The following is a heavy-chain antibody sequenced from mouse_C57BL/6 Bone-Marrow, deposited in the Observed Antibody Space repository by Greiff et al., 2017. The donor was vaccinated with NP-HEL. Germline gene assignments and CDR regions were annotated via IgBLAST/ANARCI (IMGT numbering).Heavy chain of an antibody. V-gene: IGHV5-9-1*02. CDR2: ISSGGDYI. Sequence: EVKLVESGEGLVKPGGSLKLSCAASGFTFSSYAMSWVRQTPEKRLEWVAYISSGGDYIYYADTVKGRFTISRDNARNTLYLQMSSLKSEDTAMYYCTRAAPWDYAMDYWGQGTSVTVSS. J-gene: IGHJ4*01. CDR1: GFTFSSYA. D-gene: IGHD4-1*01. CDR3: TRAAPWDYAMDY.